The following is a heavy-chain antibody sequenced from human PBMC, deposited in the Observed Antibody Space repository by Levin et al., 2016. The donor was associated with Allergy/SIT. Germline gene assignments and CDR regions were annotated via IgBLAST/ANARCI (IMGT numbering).Heavy chain of an antibody. Sequence: RQAPGKGLEWIGYIYYSGSTNYNPSLRSRVTISVDTSKNQFSLKLISVTAADTAVYYCARLVTGSTNWFDPWGQGTLVTVSS. D-gene: IGHD2/OR15-2a*01. CDR3: ARLVTGSTNWFDP. J-gene: IGHJ5*02. CDR2: IYYSGST. V-gene: IGHV4-59*08.